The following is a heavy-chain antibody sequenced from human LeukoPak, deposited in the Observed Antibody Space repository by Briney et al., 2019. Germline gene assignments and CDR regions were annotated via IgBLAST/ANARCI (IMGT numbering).Heavy chain of an antibody. CDR1: GFTVSKNY. CDR2: IYSETST. J-gene: IGHJ4*02. V-gene: IGHV3-66*04. Sequence: GGSLRLSCAASGFTVSKNYMSWVRQAPGKGLEWVSVIYSETSTHYADSVKGRFTISRDNSKNTLYLQMNSLRAEDTAVYYCARHGYFSSGWYGPTYYFDYWGQGTLVTVSS. CDR3: ARHGYFSSGWYGPTYYFDY. D-gene: IGHD6-19*01.